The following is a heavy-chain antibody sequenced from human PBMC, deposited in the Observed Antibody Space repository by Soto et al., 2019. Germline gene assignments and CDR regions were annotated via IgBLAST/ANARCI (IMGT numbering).Heavy chain of an antibody. V-gene: IGHV2-5*02. J-gene: IGHJ4*02. Sequence: QITLKESGPTLVKPTQTLTLTCTFSGFSLSTSGVGVGWIRQPPGKALEWLALIYCDDDKRYSPSLKSRLTITTDPSTNQVILTMNNMDPVDTATYYCAHRHPSMVRGVIGHYYFDYWAQGTLVTVSS. CDR1: GFSLSTSGVG. CDR3: AHRHPSMVRGVIGHYYFDY. CDR2: IYCDDDK. D-gene: IGHD3-10*01.